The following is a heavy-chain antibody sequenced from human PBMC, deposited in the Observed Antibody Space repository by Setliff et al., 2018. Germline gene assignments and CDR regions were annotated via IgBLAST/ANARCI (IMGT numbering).Heavy chain of an antibody. D-gene: IGHD1-26*01. V-gene: IGHV4-39*07. CDR2: ISFSGST. J-gene: IGHJ4*01. CDR1: GGSISSSSYY. CDR3: ARVEWRAIVDY. Sequence: SETLSLTCTVSGGSISSSSYYWGWIRQPPGKGLEWIGHISFSGSTYYNPSLTGRLSISIDTSKKQFSLKMRSVTAADTAVYFCARVEWRAIVDYWGQESWSPSPQ.